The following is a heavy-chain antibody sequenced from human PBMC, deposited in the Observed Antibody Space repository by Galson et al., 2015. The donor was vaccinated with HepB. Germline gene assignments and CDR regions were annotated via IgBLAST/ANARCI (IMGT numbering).Heavy chain of an antibody. V-gene: IGHV3-21*01. Sequence: SLRLSCAASGFTFSYYSINWVRQAPGKGLEWASSVSSSSNYIYYAGSVKGRFTISRDNAKNSLYLQMSSLRAEDTAVYYCARGWEQYFDYWGQGTLVTVSS. CDR1: GFTFSYYS. J-gene: IGHJ4*02. CDR2: VSSSSNYI. D-gene: IGHD1-26*01. CDR3: ARGWEQYFDY.